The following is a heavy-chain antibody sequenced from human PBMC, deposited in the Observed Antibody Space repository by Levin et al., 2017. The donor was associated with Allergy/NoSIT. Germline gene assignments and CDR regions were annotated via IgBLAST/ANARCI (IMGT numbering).Heavy chain of an antibody. CDR1: GGSFITSSYF. V-gene: IGHV4-39*01. D-gene: IGHD3-10*01. CDR2: IYYSGTT. J-gene: IGHJ4*02. Sequence: PSETLSLTCTVSGGSFITSSYFWAWIRQPPGKGLEWLGSIYYSGTTYYNPSLKSRLTISIDTSTNQLSLKLRSVTAADTAVYYCARHTALLWFEELVFDSWGQGNLVAVSS. CDR3: ARHTALLWFEELVFDS.